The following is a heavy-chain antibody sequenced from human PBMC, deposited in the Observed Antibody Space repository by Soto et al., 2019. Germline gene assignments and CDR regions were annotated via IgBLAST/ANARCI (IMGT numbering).Heavy chain of an antibody. CDR3: AVGEKDYYDSSGYYSRAYFDY. CDR1: GFTFSSYA. D-gene: IGHD3-22*01. J-gene: IGHJ4*02. CDR2: ISGSGGST. Sequence: GGSLRLSCAASGFTFSSYAMSWVRQAPGKGLEWVSAISGSGGSTYYADSVKGRFTISRDNSKNTLYLQMNSLRAEDTAVYYCAVGEKDYYDSSGYYSRAYFDYWGQGTLVTVSS. V-gene: IGHV3-23*01.